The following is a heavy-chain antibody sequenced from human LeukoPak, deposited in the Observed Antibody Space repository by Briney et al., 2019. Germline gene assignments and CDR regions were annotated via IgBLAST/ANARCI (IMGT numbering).Heavy chain of an antibody. CDR3: ARDQARTTTWYLYMNY. J-gene: IGHJ4*02. D-gene: IGHD3/OR15-3a*01. CDR2: IDPDSGVT. Sequence: ASVKVSCKASGYTFTDYYIHWVRQAPGQGLEWMGRIDPDSGVTNSAQNFQGRVTMTRDTSITTAYMELGGLRSDDTAVYYCARDQARTTTWYLYMNYWGQGTLVTVSS. CDR1: GYTFTDYY. V-gene: IGHV1-2*06.